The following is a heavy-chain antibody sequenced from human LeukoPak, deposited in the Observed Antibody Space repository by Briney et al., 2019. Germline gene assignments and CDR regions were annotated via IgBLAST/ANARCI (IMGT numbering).Heavy chain of an antibody. J-gene: IGHJ4*02. CDR3: VRDLGGRSGH. CDR1: GFTFSSNW. CDR2: INEDGSTT. D-gene: IGHD1-26*01. Sequence: RRSLRLSCAASGFTFSSNWMHWVRQAPGKGLVWVSRINEDGSTTNHADSVKGRFTISRDNAKNTLYMQMNSLRAEDTAVYYCVRDLGGRSGHWGQGTLVTVSS. V-gene: IGHV3-74*01.